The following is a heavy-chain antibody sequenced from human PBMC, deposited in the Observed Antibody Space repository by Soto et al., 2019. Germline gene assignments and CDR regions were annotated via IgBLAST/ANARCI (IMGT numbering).Heavy chain of an antibody. Sequence: GGSLRLSCAASGFTFSSYGMHWVRQAPGKGLEWVAVIWYDGSNKYYADSVKGRFTISRDNSKNTLYLQMNSLRAEDTAVYYCARGVYGDNGIFDYWGQGTLVTVSS. CDR2: IWYDGSNK. CDR3: ARGVYGDNGIFDY. D-gene: IGHD4-17*01. CDR1: GFTFSSYG. J-gene: IGHJ4*02. V-gene: IGHV3-33*01.